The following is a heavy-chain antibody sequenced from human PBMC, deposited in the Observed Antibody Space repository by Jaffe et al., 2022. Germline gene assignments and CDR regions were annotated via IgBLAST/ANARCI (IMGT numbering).Heavy chain of an antibody. CDR2: IIPIFGTA. V-gene: IGHV1-69*01. CDR3: ARDLDCSGGSCYSRYYYYYMDV. CDR1: GGTFSSYA. J-gene: IGHJ6*03. D-gene: IGHD2-15*01. Sequence: QVQLVQSGAEVKKPGSSVKVSCKASGGTFSSYAISWVRQAPGQGLEWMGGIIPIFGTANYAQKFQGRVTITADESTSTAYMELSSLRSEDTAVYYCARDLDCSGGSCYSRYYYYYMDVWGKGTTVTVSS.